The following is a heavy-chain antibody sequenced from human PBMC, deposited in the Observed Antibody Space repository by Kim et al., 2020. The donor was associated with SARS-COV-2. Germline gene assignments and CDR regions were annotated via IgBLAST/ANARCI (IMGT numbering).Heavy chain of an antibody. D-gene: IGHD3-10*01. CDR2: INRSGGGT. CDR1: GFTFTFYS. J-gene: IGHJ4*02. CDR3: AKDGGD. V-gene: IGHV1-46*01. Sequence: ASVKVSCKASGFTFTFYSMHWVRQAPGQGLEWMGMINRSGGGTNYAQKFQGRVTMTGDTSTNTVYMELSSLRSDDTAVYYCAKDGGDWGQGTLVTVSS.